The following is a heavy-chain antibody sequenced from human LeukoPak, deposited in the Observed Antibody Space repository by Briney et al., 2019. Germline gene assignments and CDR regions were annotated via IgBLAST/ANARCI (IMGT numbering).Heavy chain of an antibody. D-gene: IGHD3-10*01. CDR1: GASINSGGYY. CDR2: IFYSGST. V-gene: IGHV4-31*03. J-gene: IGHJ4*02. CDR3: ARVGRTYYGSEDSADY. Sequence: SETLSLTCTVSGASINSGGYYWSWIRQHPRKGLEWIGNIFYSGSTHYNPSRASRVTMTKDTSKSQFSLKLSSVTGADTAVYYCARVGRTYYGSEDSADYWGQGTLVTVSS.